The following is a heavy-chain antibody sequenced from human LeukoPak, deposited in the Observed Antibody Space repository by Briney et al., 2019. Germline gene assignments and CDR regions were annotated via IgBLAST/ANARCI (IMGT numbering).Heavy chain of an antibody. J-gene: IGHJ6*03. Sequence: SETLSLTCTVSGGSISSYYRSRIRQPPGKGLEWIGYIYYSGSTNYNPSLKSRVTISVDTSKNQFSLKLSSVTAADTAVYYCANTVVVPDYYYMDVWGKGTTVTVSS. CDR1: GGSISSYY. CDR3: ANTVVVPDYYYMDV. D-gene: IGHD2-2*01. CDR2: IYYSGST. V-gene: IGHV4-59*01.